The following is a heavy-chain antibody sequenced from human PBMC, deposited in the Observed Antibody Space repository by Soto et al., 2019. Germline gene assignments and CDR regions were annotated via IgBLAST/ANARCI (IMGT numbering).Heavy chain of an antibody. CDR1: GGSFSGYY. D-gene: IGHD6-19*01. V-gene: IGHV4-34*01. Sequence: SETLSLTCAVYGGSFSGYYWSWIRQPPGKGLEWIGEINHSGSTNYNPSLKSRVTISVDTSKNQFSLKLSSVTAADTAVYYCARELYSSGSSLDPWGQGTLVTVSS. CDR3: ARELYSSGSSLDP. CDR2: INHSGST. J-gene: IGHJ5*02.